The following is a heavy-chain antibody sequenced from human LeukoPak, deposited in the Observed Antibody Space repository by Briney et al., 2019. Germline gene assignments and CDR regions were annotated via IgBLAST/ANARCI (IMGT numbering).Heavy chain of an antibody. CDR3: ASTGSCSF. V-gene: IGHV3-7*01. CDR2: IKQDGSDK. CDR1: GFSFSNYW. D-gene: IGHD1-14*01. J-gene: IGHJ3*01. Sequence: QAGGSLRLSCAASGFSFSNYWMTWVRQPPGKGLEWVANIKQDGSDKYYVDSVKGRFTISRDNAKNSLYLQMNSLRAEDTAVYYCASTGSCSFWGQGTTVTVSS.